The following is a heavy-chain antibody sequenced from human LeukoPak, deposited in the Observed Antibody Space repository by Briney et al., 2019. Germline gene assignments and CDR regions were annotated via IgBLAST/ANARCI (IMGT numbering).Heavy chain of an antibody. CDR3: ARASTGQFDY. CDR2: IYHSGST. V-gene: IGHV4-38-2*02. Sequence: SETLSLTCTVSGYSISSGYYWGWIRQPPGKGLEWIGTIYHSGSTYYNPSLKRRVTISVDTSKNQFSLKLSSVTAADTAVYYCARASTGQFDYWGQGTLVTVSS. J-gene: IGHJ4*02. D-gene: IGHD1-1*01. CDR1: GYSISSGYY.